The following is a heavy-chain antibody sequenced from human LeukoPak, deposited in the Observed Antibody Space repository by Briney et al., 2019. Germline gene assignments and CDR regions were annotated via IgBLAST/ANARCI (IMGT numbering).Heavy chain of an antibody. D-gene: IGHD6-19*01. J-gene: IGHJ4*02. CDR2: IYYSGST. Sequence: PSETLFLTCTVSGGSVSSYYWNWIRQPPGRGLEWIGYIYYSGSTNYNPSLKSRVTISIDTSENQFSLKLSSVTAADTAVYYCAAESGRWLVRYWGQGTLVTVSS. CDR3: AAESGRWLVRY. V-gene: IGHV4-59*02. CDR1: GGSVSSYY.